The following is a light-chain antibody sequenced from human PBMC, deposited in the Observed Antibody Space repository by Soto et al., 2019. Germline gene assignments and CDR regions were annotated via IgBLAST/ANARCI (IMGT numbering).Light chain of an antibody. CDR2: AAS. J-gene: IGKJ3*01. Sequence: DIQMTQSPSSLSASVGDRVTITCRASQSISSYLNWYQQKPGKAPKLLIYAASSLQSGVPSRFSGSGSGTHFSFTISXLQPDDVATYYCQYSRHLPLFGPGTKVDIK. V-gene: IGKV1-39*01. CDR3: QYSRHLPL. CDR1: QSISSY.